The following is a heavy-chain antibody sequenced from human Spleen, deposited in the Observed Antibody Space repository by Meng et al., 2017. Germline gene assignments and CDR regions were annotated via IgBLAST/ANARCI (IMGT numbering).Heavy chain of an antibody. Sequence: GESLKISCAASGFTFGSYTMIWVRQAPGKGLEWVSSITASSSDIYYTDSVKGRFTISRDNSKNTLYLQMNSLRPEDTAVYYCAREGTAAKDGAFEIWGQGTMVTVSS. J-gene: IGHJ3*02. V-gene: IGHV3-21*06. D-gene: IGHD6-25*01. CDR2: ITASSSDI. CDR1: GFTFGSYT. CDR3: AREGTAAKDGAFEI.